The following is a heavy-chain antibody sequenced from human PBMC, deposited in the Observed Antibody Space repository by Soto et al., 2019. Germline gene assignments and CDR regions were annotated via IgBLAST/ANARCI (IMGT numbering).Heavy chain of an antibody. D-gene: IGHD6-13*01. V-gene: IGHV4-59*01. Sequence: QVQLQESGPGLVKTSETLSLTCTVSGGSISSYYLGWIRQVPGMGLECIGYIFYIGTTYYNPSLKSWVTMSLDTPKNQFSLKVKSVTAADTAVYYCVRQQRPIARGGFDPWGQGTLVTDSS. CDR2: IFYIGTT. CDR1: GGSISSYY. J-gene: IGHJ5*02. CDR3: VRQQRPIARGGFDP.